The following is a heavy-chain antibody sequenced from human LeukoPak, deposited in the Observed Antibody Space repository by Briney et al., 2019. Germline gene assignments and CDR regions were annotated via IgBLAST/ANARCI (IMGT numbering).Heavy chain of an antibody. CDR2: MNPNSGNT. CDR3: ARGHSSGWYLLNY. J-gene: IGHJ4*02. Sequence: ASVKVSCKASGYTFTGYYMHWVRQAPGQGLEWMGWMNPNSGNTGYAQKFQGRVTITRNTSISTAYMELSSLRSEDTAVYYCARGHSSGWYLLNYWGQGTLVTVSS. CDR1: GYTFTGYY. V-gene: IGHV1-8*03. D-gene: IGHD6-19*01.